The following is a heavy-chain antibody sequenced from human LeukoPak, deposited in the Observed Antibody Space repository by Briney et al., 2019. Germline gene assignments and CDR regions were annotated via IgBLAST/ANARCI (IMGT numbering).Heavy chain of an antibody. V-gene: IGHV1-69*13. CDR3: ARDRHGGGYSSSFDY. Sequence: GASVKVSCKASGGTFSSYAISWVRQAPGQGLEWMGGIIPIFGTANYAQKFQGRVTITADESTSTAYMELSSLRSEDTAVYYCARDRHGGGYSSSFDYWGQGTLVTVSS. CDR2: IIPIFGTA. J-gene: IGHJ4*02. CDR1: GGTFSSYA. D-gene: IGHD6-13*01.